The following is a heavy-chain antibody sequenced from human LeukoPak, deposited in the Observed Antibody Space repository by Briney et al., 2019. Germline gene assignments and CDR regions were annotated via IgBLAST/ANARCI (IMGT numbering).Heavy chain of an antibody. CDR1: GFTFTNAW. V-gene: IGHV3-15*01. J-gene: IGHJ6*03. Sequence: GGSLRLSCAASGFTFTNAWMTWVRQVPGKGLEWVGRIKSNTDGGTTDYAAPVKGRFTISRDDSKNTLYLQMNSLKTEDTAVYYCTTDPKSYYYDSSGYRGYYYYDIDVWGKGTTVTVSS. D-gene: IGHD3-22*01. CDR3: TTDPKSYYYDSSGYRGYYYYDIDV. CDR2: IKSNTDGGTT.